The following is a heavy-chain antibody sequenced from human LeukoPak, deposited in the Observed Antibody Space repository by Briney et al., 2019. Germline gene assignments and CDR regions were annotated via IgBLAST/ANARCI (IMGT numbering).Heavy chain of an antibody. J-gene: IGHJ4*02. Sequence: QPGGSLRLSCAASGFTFSSYGMSWVRQAPGKGLEWVSAISGSGGSTYYADSVKGRFTISRDNSKNTLYLQMNSLRAEDTAAYYCAKELGSSWYSYFDYWGQGTLVTVSS. CDR1: GFTFSSYG. V-gene: IGHV3-23*01. D-gene: IGHD6-13*01. CDR2: ISGSGGST. CDR3: AKELGSSWYSYFDY.